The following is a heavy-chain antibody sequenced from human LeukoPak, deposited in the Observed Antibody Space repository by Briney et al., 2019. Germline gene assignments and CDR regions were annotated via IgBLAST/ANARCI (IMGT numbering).Heavy chain of an antibody. Sequence: PGRSLRPSCAASGFTFDDYAMHWVRQAPGKGLEWVSGISWNSGSKGYADSVKGRFTISRDNAENSLYLQMYSLRAEDTALYYCAKDVGCSGGICYSSRYYGMDVWGQGTTVTVSS. CDR1: GFTFDDYA. V-gene: IGHV3-9*01. CDR2: ISWNSGSK. J-gene: IGHJ6*02. CDR3: AKDVGCSGGICYSSRYYGMDV. D-gene: IGHD2-15*01.